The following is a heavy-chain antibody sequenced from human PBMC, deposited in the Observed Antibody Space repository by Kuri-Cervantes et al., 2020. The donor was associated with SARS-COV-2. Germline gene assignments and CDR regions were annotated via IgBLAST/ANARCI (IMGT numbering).Heavy chain of an antibody. CDR2: ISYDGSNK. Sequence: GESLKISCAASGFTFSSYGMHWVRQAPGKGLEWVAVISYDGSNKYYADSVKGRFTISRDNSKNTLYLQMNSLRAEDTAVYYCAKEPSITIFGVVTKWQGWFDPWGQGSLVTVSS. D-gene: IGHD3-3*01. CDR1: GFTFSSYG. CDR3: AKEPSITIFGVVTKWQGWFDP. J-gene: IGHJ5*02. V-gene: IGHV3-30*18.